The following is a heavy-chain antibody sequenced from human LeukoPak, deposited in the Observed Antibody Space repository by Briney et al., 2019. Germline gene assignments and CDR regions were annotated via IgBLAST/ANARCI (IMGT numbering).Heavy chain of an antibody. Sequence: PGGSLRLSCAASGFTFSSYAMSWVRQAPGKGLEWVSAISGSGGSTYYADSVKGRFTIARDNSKNTLYLQMNRLRAEDTAVYYCASPVDYDSSGYYYWGQGTLVTVSS. J-gene: IGHJ4*02. V-gene: IGHV3-23*01. CDR2: ISGSGGST. CDR3: ASPVDYDSSGYYY. CDR1: GFTFSSYA. D-gene: IGHD3-22*01.